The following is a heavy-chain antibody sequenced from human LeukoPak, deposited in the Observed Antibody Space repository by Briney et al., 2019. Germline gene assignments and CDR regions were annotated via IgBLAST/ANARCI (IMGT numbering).Heavy chain of an antibody. CDR1: GGSISTSCYY. D-gene: IGHD5-18*01. CDR2: IYYSGTT. J-gene: IGHJ4*02. V-gene: IGHV4-39*01. CDR3: ARHNGVGYSYAAPFDY. Sequence: SETLSLTCSVSGGSISTSCYYWGWIRQPPGKGLEWIGTIYYSGTTYYSPSLESRVTVSVDTSKNQFSLKLSSVTAADTALYYCARHNGVGYSYAAPFDYWGQGTLVTVSS.